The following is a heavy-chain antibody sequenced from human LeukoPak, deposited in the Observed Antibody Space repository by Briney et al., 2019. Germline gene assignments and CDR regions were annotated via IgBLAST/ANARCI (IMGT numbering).Heavy chain of an antibody. D-gene: IGHD3-3*01. Sequence: GGSLRLSCVASGFIVSSDNMSWVRQAPGKGLEWVSVIYSGGSGTNYADSVRGRFTISRDNSMNTVYLQMNSLRVEDTAVYYCGKRSGGYYDFWGQGTLDTVSS. CDR2: IYSGGSGT. J-gene: IGHJ4*02. V-gene: IGHV3-66*02. CDR1: GFIVSSDN. CDR3: GKRSGGYYDF.